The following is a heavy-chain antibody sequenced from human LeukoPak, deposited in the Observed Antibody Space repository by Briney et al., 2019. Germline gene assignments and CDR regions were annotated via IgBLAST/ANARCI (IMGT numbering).Heavy chain of an antibody. CDR2: INPSGGST. D-gene: IGHD3-22*01. CDR3: ASLSRYYDSSGSLDY. V-gene: IGHV1-46*01. CDR1: GYTFTSYY. Sequence: ASVKVSCKASGYTFTSYYMHWVRQAPGQGLEWMGIINPSGGSTSYAQKFQGRVTTTRDTSTSTVYMELSSLRSEDTAVYYCASLSRYYDSSGSLDYWGQGTLVTVSS. J-gene: IGHJ4*02.